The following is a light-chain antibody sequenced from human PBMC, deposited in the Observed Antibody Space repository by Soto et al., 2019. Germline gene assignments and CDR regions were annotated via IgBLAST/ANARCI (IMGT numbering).Light chain of an antibody. CDR3: QQYHNWPSWT. Sequence: VMTQSPLSLSVTPGEAASISLMASSVGLHKNGYNYVDWYMQKPGQSPQLLIYLGSNRAAGVPARFSGSGSGTEFTLTISSLQSEDFAVYHCQQYHNWPSWTFGQGTKV. CDR2: LGS. V-gene: IGKV2-28*01. CDR1: SVGLHKNGYNY. J-gene: IGKJ1*01.